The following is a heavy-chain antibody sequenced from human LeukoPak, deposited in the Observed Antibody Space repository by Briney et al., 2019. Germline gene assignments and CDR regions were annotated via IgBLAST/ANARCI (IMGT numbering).Heavy chain of an antibody. D-gene: IGHD3-10*01. J-gene: IGHJ6*02. CDR1: GGSFSGYY. Sequence: SETLSLTCAVYGGSFSGYYWSWIRQPPGKGLEWIGKINHSGSTNYNPSLESRVTISVDTSKNQFSLKLSSVTAADTAVYYCARGVSLITMVRGVMYYYYGMDVWGQGTTVTVSS. CDR2: INHSGST. CDR3: ARGVSLITMVRGVMYYYYGMDV. V-gene: IGHV4-34*01.